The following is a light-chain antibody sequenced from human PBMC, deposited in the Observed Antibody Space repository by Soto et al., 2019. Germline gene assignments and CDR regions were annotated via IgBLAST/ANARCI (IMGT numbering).Light chain of an antibody. CDR1: SSDVGTYNY. CDR2: EVI. V-gene: IGLV2-14*01. Sequence: QSALTQPASVSGSPGQSITISCTGTSSDVGTYNYVSWYQQHSGKAPKLMIYEVINRPSGVSNRFSGSKSGNTASLTISGLQVEDEADYYCCSYAGSYFVFGTGTKVTVL. J-gene: IGLJ1*01. CDR3: CSYAGSYFV.